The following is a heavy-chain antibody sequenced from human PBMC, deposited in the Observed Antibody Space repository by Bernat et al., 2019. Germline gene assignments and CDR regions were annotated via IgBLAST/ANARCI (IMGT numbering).Heavy chain of an antibody. CDR1: GFTLSSSA. V-gene: IGHV3-23*01. D-gene: IGHD2-21*01. CDR3: ARRGGDRGWGAFDF. CDR2: LCHTDGAA. Sequence: EVQLLDSGGGLVQPGGSLRLSCVASGFTLSSSAVSWVRQAPGMGPEWVSSLCHTDGAAYYADSVKGRFTISRDISSNTLYLQMNSLRAEDTAIYYCARRGGDRGWGAFDFWGQGTMVSVSS. J-gene: IGHJ3*01.